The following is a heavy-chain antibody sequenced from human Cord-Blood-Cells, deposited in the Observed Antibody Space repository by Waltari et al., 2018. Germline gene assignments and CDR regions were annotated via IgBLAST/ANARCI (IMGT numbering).Heavy chain of an antibody. CDR3: ARGIAVAGHED. J-gene: IGHJ4*02. D-gene: IGHD6-19*01. CDR1: GGTFSSYA. Sequence: QVQLVQSGAEVKKPGSSVKVSCKASGGTFSSYAISWVRQDPGQGREWRGGIIPIFGTANYAKKFQGRVTITADESTSTAYMELSSLRSEDTAVYYCARGIAVAGHEDWGQGTLVSVSS. V-gene: IGHV1-69*01. CDR2: IIPIFGTA.